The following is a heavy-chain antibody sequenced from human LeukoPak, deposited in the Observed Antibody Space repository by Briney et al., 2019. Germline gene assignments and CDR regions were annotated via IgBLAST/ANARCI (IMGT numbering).Heavy chain of an antibody. CDR2: ISGSGDYT. CDR3: ARDRGRSGGYRHFDY. D-gene: IGHD2-15*01. CDR1: GFTFSSYA. Sequence: GGSLRLSCAASGFTFSSYAMGWVRQAPGKGLEWISTISGSGDYTFYADSVKGRFTISTDSSQNSLFLQMNSLTADDTAIYYCARDRGRSGGYRHFDYWGQGTLVTVSS. J-gene: IGHJ4*02. V-gene: IGHV3-23*01.